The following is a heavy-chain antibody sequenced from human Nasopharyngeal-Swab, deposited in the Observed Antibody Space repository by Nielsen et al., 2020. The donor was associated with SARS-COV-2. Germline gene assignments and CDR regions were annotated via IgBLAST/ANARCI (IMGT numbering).Heavy chain of an antibody. V-gene: IGHV3-15*01. Sequence: GGSLRLSCAASGFTFSNAWMSWVRQAPGKGLEWVGRIKSKTDGGTTDYAAPVKGRFTISRDDSKNTLYLQLNSLKTDDTAVSYCTTDLAAAGYYYYYYYMDVWGKGTTVTVSS. J-gene: IGHJ6*03. CDR2: IKSKTDGGTT. CDR1: GFTFSNAW. CDR3: TTDLAAAGYYYYYYYMDV. D-gene: IGHD6-13*01.